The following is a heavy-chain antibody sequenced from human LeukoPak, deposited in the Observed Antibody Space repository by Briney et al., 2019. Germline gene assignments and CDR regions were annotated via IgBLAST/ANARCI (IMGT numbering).Heavy chain of an antibody. Sequence: SETLSLTCTVSGGSISSYYWSWIRQPPGKGLEWIGYIYYRGTINYNPSLRSRVTVSIDTSKNQFSLKLSSVTAADTAVYYCARAHYSGSGTYYNRAFDYWGQGTLVTVSS. CDR3: ARAHYSGSGTYYNRAFDY. V-gene: IGHV4-59*01. CDR2: IYYRGTI. J-gene: IGHJ4*02. CDR1: GGSISSYY. D-gene: IGHD3-10*01.